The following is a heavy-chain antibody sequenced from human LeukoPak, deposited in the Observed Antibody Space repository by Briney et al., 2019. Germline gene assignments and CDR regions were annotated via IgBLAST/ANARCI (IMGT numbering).Heavy chain of an antibody. CDR1: GGSVRSDSYY. D-gene: IGHD3-22*01. CDR3: ARSNGYYDSSGYSYYFDY. J-gene: IGHJ4*02. V-gene: IGHV4-61*01. Sequence: SETLSLTCTVSGGSVRSDSYYWSWIRQPPGKGLEWIGYVYYSGSTNYNPSLKSRVTISVDTSKNQFSLKLSSVTAADTAVYYCARSNGYYDSSGYSYYFDYWGQGTLVTVSS. CDR2: VYYSGST.